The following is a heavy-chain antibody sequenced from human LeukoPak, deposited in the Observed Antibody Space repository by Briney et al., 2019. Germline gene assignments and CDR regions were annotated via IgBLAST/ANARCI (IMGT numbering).Heavy chain of an antibody. Sequence: SETLSLTCTISGGSLSPYYWNWIRQPAGKGLEWIGRIYSSGTTNYNPSLRSRVSMSVDTSKNQFSLKLSSVIAADTAVYYCARQQWLEQDAFDIWGQGTMVTVSS. CDR1: GGSLSPYY. J-gene: IGHJ3*02. V-gene: IGHV4-4*07. D-gene: IGHD6-19*01. CDR2: IYSSGTT. CDR3: ARQQWLEQDAFDI.